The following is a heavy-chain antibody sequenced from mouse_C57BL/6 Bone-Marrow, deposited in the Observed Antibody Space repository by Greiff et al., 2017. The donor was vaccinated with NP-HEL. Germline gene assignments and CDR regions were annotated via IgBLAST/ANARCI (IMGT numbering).Heavy chain of an antibody. D-gene: IGHD1-1*01. Sequence: QVQLQQPGADLVKPGASVKLSCKASGYTFTSYWMHWVKQRPGRGLEWIGGIDPNSGGTKFNEKFKTKATLTVDKPSSTAYMQLRSLTSEDSAVYYCARYDYGSGGWYLDVGGRGTAVTVTS. V-gene: IGHV1-62-3*01. CDR1: GYTFTSYW. J-gene: IGHJ1*03. CDR2: IDPNSGGT. CDR3: ARYDYGSGGWYLDV.